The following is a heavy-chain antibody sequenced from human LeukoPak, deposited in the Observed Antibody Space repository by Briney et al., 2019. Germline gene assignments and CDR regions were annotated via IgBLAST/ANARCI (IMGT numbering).Heavy chain of an antibody. J-gene: IGHJ4*02. D-gene: IGHD5-24*01. Sequence: SETLSLTCTVSGGSISSYYWSWIRQPPGKGLEWIGYIYYSGSTNYNPSLKSRVTISVDTSKNQFSLKLSSVTAADTAVYYCARYTRDGYNWEAYFDYWGQGTLVTVSS. CDR2: IYYSGST. CDR1: GGSISSYY. CDR3: ARYTRDGYNWEAYFDY. V-gene: IGHV4-59*01.